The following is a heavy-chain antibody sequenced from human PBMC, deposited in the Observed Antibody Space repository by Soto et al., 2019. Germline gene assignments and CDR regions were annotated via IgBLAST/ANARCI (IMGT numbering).Heavy chain of an antibody. D-gene: IGHD2-15*01. CDR1: GGSISSGGYS. Sequence: SEPLSLTCAVSGGSISSGGYSWSWIRQPPGKGLEWIGYIYHSGSTYYNPSLKSRVTISVDRSKNQFSLKLSSVTAADTAVYYCARSPLLVAATTYYNYTGMDDCGHAITVNGSS. CDR2: IYHSGST. J-gene: IGHJ6*02. CDR3: ARSPLLVAATTYYNYTGMDD. V-gene: IGHV4-30-2*01.